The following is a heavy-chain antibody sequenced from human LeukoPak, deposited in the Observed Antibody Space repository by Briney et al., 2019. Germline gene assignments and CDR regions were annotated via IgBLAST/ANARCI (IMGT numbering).Heavy chain of an antibody. D-gene: IGHD1-26*01. V-gene: IGHV4-59*08. J-gene: IGHJ4*02. CDR3: ARNPHRGSLD. CDR2: IYYSGST. CDR1: GGSISSYY. Sequence: SETLSLTCTVSGGSISSYYWSWIRQPPGKGLEWIGYIYYSGSTNYNPSLKSRVTISVDTSKNQFSLKLSSVTAADTAVYYCARNPHRGSLDGGRETLVTVSS.